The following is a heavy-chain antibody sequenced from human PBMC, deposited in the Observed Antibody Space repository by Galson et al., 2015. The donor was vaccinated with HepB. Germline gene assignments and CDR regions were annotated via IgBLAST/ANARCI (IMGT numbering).Heavy chain of an antibody. Sequence: SLRLSCAASGFTFSSYAMSWVRQAPGKGLEWVSAISGSGGSTYYADSVKGRFTISRDNSKNTLYLQVSSLRDEDTAVYYCAKSRIYYGLGNYIPDVDHWGQGTLVTVSS. D-gene: IGHD3-10*01. CDR2: ISGSGGST. CDR1: GFTFSSYA. J-gene: IGHJ4*02. V-gene: IGHV3-23*01. CDR3: AKSRIYYGLGNYIPDVDH.